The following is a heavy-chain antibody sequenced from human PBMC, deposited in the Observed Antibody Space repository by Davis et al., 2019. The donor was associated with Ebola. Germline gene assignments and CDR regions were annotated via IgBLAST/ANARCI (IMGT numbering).Heavy chain of an antibody. CDR2: INHSGST. CDR3: AREFSDI. CDR1: GGSFSGYY. V-gene: IGHV4-34*01. J-gene: IGHJ3*02. Sequence: MPSETLSLTCAVYGGSFSGYYLSWIRQPPGKGLEWIGEINHSGSTNYNPSLKSRVTISVDTSKNQFSLKLSSVTAADTAVYYCAREFSDIWGQGTMVTVSS.